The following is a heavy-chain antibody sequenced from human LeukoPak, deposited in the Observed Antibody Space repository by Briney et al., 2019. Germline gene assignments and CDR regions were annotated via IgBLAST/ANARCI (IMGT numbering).Heavy chain of an antibody. V-gene: IGHV3-48*03. J-gene: IGHJ4*02. CDR3: ARDEGAGYFDY. D-gene: IGHD6-19*01. CDR1: GFTFSSFE. CDR2: ISSSGKNI. Sequence: GGSLRLSCEGSGFTFSSFEMNWVRQAPGQGLEWVSYISSSGKNIYYADSVKGRFTISRDNSKNTLYLQMNSLRAEDTAVYYCARDEGAGYFDYWGQGTLVTVSS.